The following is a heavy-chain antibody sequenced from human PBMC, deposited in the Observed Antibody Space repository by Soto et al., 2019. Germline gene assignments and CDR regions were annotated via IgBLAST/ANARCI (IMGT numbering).Heavy chain of an antibody. D-gene: IGHD6-13*01. Sequence: LRLSCAGSAFAFSSYGIHWVRQAPGKGLEWVAAIAYDGSAEYYADSVKGRFTISRDNTKDSLYLQMNSLRAEDTAVYYCARGDTSWYASFDYWGHGVLVTVSS. CDR2: IAYDGSAE. CDR1: AFAFSSYG. J-gene: IGHJ4*01. V-gene: IGHV3-30*03. CDR3: ARGDTSWYASFDY.